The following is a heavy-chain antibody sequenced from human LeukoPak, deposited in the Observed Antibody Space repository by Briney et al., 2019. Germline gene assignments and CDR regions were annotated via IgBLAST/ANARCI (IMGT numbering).Heavy chain of an antibody. D-gene: IGHD6-13*01. J-gene: IGHJ6*02. CDR1: GFTFNNYA. CDR3: ARGYSSSWFYYYYGMDV. V-gene: IGHV3-23*01. Sequence: PGGSLRLSCAASGFTFNNYAMSWVRQAPGKGLEWVSSISGSGHTFYADSVKGRFTISRDNSKNTLYLQMNSLRAEDTAVYYCARGYSSSWFYYYYGMDVWGQGTTVTVSS. CDR2: ISGSGHT.